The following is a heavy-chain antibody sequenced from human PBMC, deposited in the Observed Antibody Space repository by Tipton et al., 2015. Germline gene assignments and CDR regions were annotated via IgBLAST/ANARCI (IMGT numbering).Heavy chain of an antibody. CDR3: ARDPSPTPCGGDCYPWYFDL. Sequence: TLSPTCTVSGGSVSSGSYYWSWIRQHPGKGLEWIGYIYYTGKTYFNPSLKSRITISVDTSNNQFSLKLSSVTAADTAVYYCARDPSPTPCGGDCYPWYFDLWGRGTLVTVSP. D-gene: IGHD2-21*02. V-gene: IGHV4-31*03. CDR1: GGSVSSGSYY. J-gene: IGHJ2*01. CDR2: IYYTGKT.